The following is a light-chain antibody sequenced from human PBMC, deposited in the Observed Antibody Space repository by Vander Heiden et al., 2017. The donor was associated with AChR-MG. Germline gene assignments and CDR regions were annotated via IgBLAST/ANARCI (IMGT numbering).Light chain of an antibody. CDR3: APWDGNLNGPV. CDR2: SNK. CDR1: SSNVGSNT. J-gene: IGLJ1*01. V-gene: IGLV1-44*01. Sequence: SVPTQPPPPSGTPGPRVTISCSGSSSNVGSNTVSWYQQLPGTTPKLLIYSNKPRPSGVPDRFSGSKSGTSASLAIGGLQSEDEADYYCAPWDGNLNGPVFGGGTKVTVL.